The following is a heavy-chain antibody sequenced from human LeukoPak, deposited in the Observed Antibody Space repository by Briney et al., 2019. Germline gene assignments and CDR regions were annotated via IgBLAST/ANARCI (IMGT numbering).Heavy chain of an antibody. CDR3: AKGGQWLFQGAIRDFFYMDV. CDR1: GFTFSNFA. D-gene: IGHD6-19*01. J-gene: IGHJ6*03. V-gene: IGHV3-23*01. CDR2: ISGSSMAI. Sequence: PGGSLRLSCAASGFTFSNFALTWVRQSPVKGLEWVASISGSSMAIYYADSVKGRFTISRDNSKNTLSLQMNSLTAEDTAVYFCAKGGQWLFQGAIRDFFYMDVWGTGTTVIVSS.